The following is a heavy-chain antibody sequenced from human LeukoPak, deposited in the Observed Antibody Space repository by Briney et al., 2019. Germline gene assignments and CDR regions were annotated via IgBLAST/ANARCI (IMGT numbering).Heavy chain of an antibody. J-gene: IGHJ4*02. CDR3: ASISLNFGEGFDY. V-gene: IGHV4-59*01. D-gene: IGHD3-10*01. CDR1: GGSISSYY. Sequence: SGTMSLTCTVSGGSISSYYWSWIRQPPGKGLEWIGYIYYSGSTNYNPSLKSRVTISVYTSKTQCSLKLSSVTAADTAVYYCASISLNFGEGFDYWGQGTLVTVSS. CDR2: IYYSGST.